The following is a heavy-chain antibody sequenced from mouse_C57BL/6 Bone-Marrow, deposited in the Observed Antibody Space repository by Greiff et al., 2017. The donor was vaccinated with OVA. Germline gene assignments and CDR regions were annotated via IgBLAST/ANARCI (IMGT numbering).Heavy chain of an antibody. Sequence: QVQLQQSGAELVKPGASVKLSCKASGYTFTSYWMQWVKQRPGQGLEWIGEIDPSDSYTNYNQKFKGKATLTVDTSSSTAYMQLSSLTSEDSAVYYWARRGITTDDYWGQGTTLTVSS. CDR3: ARRGITTDDY. V-gene: IGHV1-50*01. J-gene: IGHJ2*01. CDR1: GYTFTSYW. D-gene: IGHD1-1*01. CDR2: IDPSDSYT.